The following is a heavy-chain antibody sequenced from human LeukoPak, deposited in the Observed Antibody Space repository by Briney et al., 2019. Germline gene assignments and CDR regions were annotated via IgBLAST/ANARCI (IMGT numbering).Heavy chain of an antibody. D-gene: IGHD6-13*01. J-gene: IGHJ4*02. CDR2: INPNSGGT. Sequence: ASVKVSCKASGYTFTGYYMNWVRQAPGQGLEWMGWINPNSGGTNYAQKFQGRVTITRDTSISTAYMELSRLRSDDTAVYYCASGPDYRGSWRDYYFDYWGQGTLVTVSS. V-gene: IGHV1-2*02. CDR3: ASGPDYRGSWRDYYFDY. CDR1: GYTFTGYY.